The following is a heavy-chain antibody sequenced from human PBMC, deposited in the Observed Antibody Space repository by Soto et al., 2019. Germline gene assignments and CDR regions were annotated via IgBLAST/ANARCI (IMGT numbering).Heavy chain of an antibody. CDR2: ISAYNGTT. J-gene: IGHJ6*02. CDR1: GYTFTSYG. V-gene: IGHV1-18*01. D-gene: IGHD5-12*01. Sequence: QVQLVQSGAEVKKPGASVKVSCKASGYTFTSYGISWVRQAPGQGLERMGWISAYNGTTNYPQRLQGRVTMTTDTSRRTLYLELRSLRSDDTAVYSGARDVRGHYSSCGMDVWGQSTTVTVSS. CDR3: ARDVRGHYSSCGMDV.